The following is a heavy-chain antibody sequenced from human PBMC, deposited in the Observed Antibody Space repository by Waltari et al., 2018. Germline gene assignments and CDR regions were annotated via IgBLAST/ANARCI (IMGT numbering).Heavy chain of an antibody. D-gene: IGHD2-21*02. CDR1: GFTFRSYA. Sequence: EVQLLESGGGLVQHGGSLRLSCAASGFTFRSYAMSWARQAPGKGLEWVSAISGSGGSTYYADSVKGRFTISRDNSKNTLYLQMNSLRAEDTAVYYCAKETAAILRGGFVDYWGQGTLVTVSS. V-gene: IGHV3-23*01. J-gene: IGHJ4*02. CDR2: ISGSGGST. CDR3: AKETAAILRGGFVDY.